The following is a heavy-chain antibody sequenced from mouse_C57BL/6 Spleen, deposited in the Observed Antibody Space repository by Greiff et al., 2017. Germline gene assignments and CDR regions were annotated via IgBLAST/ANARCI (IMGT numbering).Heavy chain of an antibody. CDR2: IDPENGDT. Sequence: EVQLQQSGAELVRPGASVKLSCTASGFNIKDDYMHWVKQRPEQGLEWIGWIDPENGDTEYASKFQGKATITADTSSNTAYLQLSSLTSEDTAVCYCITGMITTPIAYWGQGTLVTVSA. CDR1: GFNIKDDY. J-gene: IGHJ3*01. D-gene: IGHD2-4*01. CDR3: ITGMITTPIAY. V-gene: IGHV14-4*01.